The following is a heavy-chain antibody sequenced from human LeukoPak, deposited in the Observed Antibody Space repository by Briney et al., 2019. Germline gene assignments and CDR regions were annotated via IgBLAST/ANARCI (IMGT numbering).Heavy chain of an antibody. V-gene: IGHV1-8*01. D-gene: IGHD2-21*01. CDR3: TRSVRNGHIDY. Sequence: GASVNVSCKTSGYTFTNYDINWVRQAPGQGLERMGWMNPNNGNTGYAQKFQGRVTMTRATSISTAYMELSSLTFEDTAVYYCTRSVRNGHIDYWGQGTLVTASS. CDR1: GYTFTNYD. CDR2: MNPNNGNT. J-gene: IGHJ4*02.